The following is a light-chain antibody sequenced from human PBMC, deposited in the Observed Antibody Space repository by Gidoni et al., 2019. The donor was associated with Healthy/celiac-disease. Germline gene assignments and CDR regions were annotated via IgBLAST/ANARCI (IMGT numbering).Light chain of an antibody. Sequence: SYELTQPPSVSVSPGQTASITCSGDKLGDKYACWYQQNPGQSPVLVIYQDSKRPSGIPERFSGSNSGNTATLTISGTQAMDEADYYCQAWDSSTAHYVFGTGTKVTVL. CDR2: QDS. J-gene: IGLJ1*01. CDR1: KLGDKY. V-gene: IGLV3-1*01. CDR3: QAWDSSTAHYV.